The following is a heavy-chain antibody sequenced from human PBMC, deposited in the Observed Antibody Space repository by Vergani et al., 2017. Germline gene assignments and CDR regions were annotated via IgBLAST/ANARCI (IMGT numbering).Heavy chain of an antibody. V-gene: IGHV1-24*01. Sequence: QVQLVQSGAEVKKPGASVKVSCKVSGYTLTELSMHWVRQAPGKGLAWMGGFDPEDGETSYAQKFQGRVTMTEDTSTDTAYMELSSLRSEDTALYYCATDLSGGSWDWFDPWGQGTLVTVSS. D-gene: IGHD2-15*01. CDR1: GYTLTELS. J-gene: IGHJ5*02. CDR3: ATDLSGGSWDWFDP. CDR2: FDPEDGET.